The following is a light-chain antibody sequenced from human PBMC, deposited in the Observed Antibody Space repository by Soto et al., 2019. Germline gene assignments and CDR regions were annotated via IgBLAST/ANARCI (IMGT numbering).Light chain of an antibody. CDR3: QQRDKWPPP. CDR2: DAS. CDR1: QSINTY. V-gene: IGKV3-11*01. Sequence: EIVLTQSPATLSLSPGERVTLSCRASQSINTYLAWYQQKPRQAPRILIYDASKRATGIQARFSGSGSGKDVTLTISSREPEYVAVYYCQQRDKWPPPVGGGTKVEVK. J-gene: IGKJ4*01.